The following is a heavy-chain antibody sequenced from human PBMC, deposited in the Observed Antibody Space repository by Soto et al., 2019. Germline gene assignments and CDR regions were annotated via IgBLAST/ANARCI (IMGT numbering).Heavy chain of an antibody. D-gene: IGHD3-10*01. CDR3: ARAWFGELYFDY. V-gene: IGHV4-31*03. J-gene: IGHJ4*02. Sequence: QVQLQESGPGLVKSSQTLSLTCTVSGGSISSGGYYWSWIRQHPGKGLEWIGYIYYSGSTYYNPSLKSRVIIQVAXSKNQFSLKLSSVTAADTAVYYCARAWFGELYFDYWGQGTLVTVSS. CDR1: GGSISSGGYY. CDR2: IYYSGST.